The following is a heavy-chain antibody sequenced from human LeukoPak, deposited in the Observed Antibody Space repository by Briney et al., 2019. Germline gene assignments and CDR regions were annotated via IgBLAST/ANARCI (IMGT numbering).Heavy chain of an antibody. CDR3: ARTREQWQVLDY. CDR2: ISHEGSST. J-gene: IGHJ4*02. V-gene: IGHV3-30*03. Sequence: QPGRSLRLSCAASGFSFGSYGMHWVRQAPGRGLEWVAVISHEGSSTYYADSVRGRFTISRDNSKNMVYLQINSLRAEDTAVYYCARTREQWQVLDYXGQGTLXTVXS. D-gene: IGHD6-19*01. CDR1: GFSFGSYG.